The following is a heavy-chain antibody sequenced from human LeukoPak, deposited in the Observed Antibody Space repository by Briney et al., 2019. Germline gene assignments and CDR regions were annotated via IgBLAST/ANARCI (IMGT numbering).Heavy chain of an antibody. CDR3: ARDRSIRFLESHYYYYGMDV. J-gene: IGHJ6*02. CDR2: INPNSGGT. V-gene: IGHV1-2*04. CDR1: GYTFTGYY. Sequence: GASVKVSCKASGYTFTGYYMHWVRQALGQGLEWMGWINPNSGGTNYAQKFQGWVTMTRDTSISTAYMELSRLRSDDTAVYYCARDRSIRFLESHYYYYGMDVWGQGTTVTVSS. D-gene: IGHD3-3*01.